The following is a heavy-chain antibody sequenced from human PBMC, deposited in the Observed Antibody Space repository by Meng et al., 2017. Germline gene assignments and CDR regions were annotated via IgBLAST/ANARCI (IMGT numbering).Heavy chain of an antibody. V-gene: IGHV1-2*06. CDR1: GYTFTGYY. Sequence: ASVKVSCKASGYTFTGYYMHWVRQAPGQGPEWMGRINPNSGGTNYAQKFQGRVTMTRDTSISTAYMELSRLRSDDTAVYYCARDLDGYSYDLNYFDYWGQGTLVTVSS. J-gene: IGHJ4*02. CDR2: INPNSGGT. CDR3: ARDLDGYSYDLNYFDY. D-gene: IGHD5-18*01.